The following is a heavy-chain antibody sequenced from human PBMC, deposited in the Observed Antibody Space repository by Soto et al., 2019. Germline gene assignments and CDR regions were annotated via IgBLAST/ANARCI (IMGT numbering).Heavy chain of an antibody. CDR3: ARESLRYCTNGVCYQGGDY. Sequence: GGSLRLSCAASGFTVSSNYMSWVRQAPGKGQEWDSVIYSGGSTYYADSVKGRFTISRHNSKNTLYLQMNSLRAEDTAVYYCARESLRYCTNGVCYQGGDYWGQGTLVTVSS. J-gene: IGHJ4*02. CDR1: GFTVSSNY. CDR2: IYSGGST. V-gene: IGHV3-53*04. D-gene: IGHD2-8*01.